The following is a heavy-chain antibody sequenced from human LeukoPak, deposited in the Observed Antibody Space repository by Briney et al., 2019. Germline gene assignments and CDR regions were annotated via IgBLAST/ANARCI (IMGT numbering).Heavy chain of an antibody. CDR2: INQDGSVK. CDR3: TRDSQDSYVYYMVV. J-gene: IGHJ6*03. D-gene: IGHD3-10*02. V-gene: IGHV3-7*01. Sequence: PGVSLRLSCAVSGFTFSRYWMSWVRQAPGKGLEWVANINQDGSVKYYVDSVKGRFTISRDSAKNSLYLQMNSLRAEDTAVYYCTRDSQDSYVYYMVVWGKGTTVTVSS. CDR1: GFTFSRYW.